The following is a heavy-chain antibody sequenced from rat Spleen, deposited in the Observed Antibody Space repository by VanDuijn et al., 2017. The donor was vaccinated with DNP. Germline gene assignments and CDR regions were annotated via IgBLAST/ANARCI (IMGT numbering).Heavy chain of an antibody. CDR2: INSAGST. CDR3: ATEALDY. Sequence: EVQLQESGPGLXXPSQSLXXXCSXXXYSXXSSXXXNWXRKFPGNKLEWMGYINSAGSTNYNPSLKSRIPITRDTSRNQFFLQVNSVTTEDTATYYCATEALDYWGQGVMVTVSS. V-gene: IGHV3-3*01. J-gene: IGHJ2*01. CDR1: XYSXXSSXX.